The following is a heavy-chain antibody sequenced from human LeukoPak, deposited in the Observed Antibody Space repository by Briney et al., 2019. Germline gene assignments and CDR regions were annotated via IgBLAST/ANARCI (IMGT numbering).Heavy chain of an antibody. CDR1: GYTFTSYY. CDR2: INPSGGST. Sequence: ASVKVSCKASGYTFTSYYMHWVRQAPGQGLEWMGIINPSGGSTSYAQKFQGRVTMTRDMSTSTVYTELSSLRSEDTAVYYCARSRSGGGSSGRYAFDIWGQGTMVTVSS. V-gene: IGHV1-46*01. D-gene: IGHD6-19*01. CDR3: ARSRSGGGSSGRYAFDI. J-gene: IGHJ3*02.